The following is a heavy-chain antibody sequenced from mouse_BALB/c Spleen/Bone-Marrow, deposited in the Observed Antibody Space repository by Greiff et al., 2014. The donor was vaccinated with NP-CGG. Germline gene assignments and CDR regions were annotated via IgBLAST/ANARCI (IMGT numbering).Heavy chain of an antibody. CDR3: AILIYGSSYSGDF. CDR1: GYTFTGYW. V-gene: IGHV1S81*02. Sequence: VQLQQSGAELVKPGASVKLSCKASGYTFTGYWMHWVKQRPGQGLEWIGEINPSNGRTNYNEKFKGMATLTVDKSSSTAYMQPSSLTSEDSAVVYCAILIYGSSYSGDFWGQGTSVTVSA. J-gene: IGHJ4*01. CDR2: INPSNGRT. D-gene: IGHD1-1*01.